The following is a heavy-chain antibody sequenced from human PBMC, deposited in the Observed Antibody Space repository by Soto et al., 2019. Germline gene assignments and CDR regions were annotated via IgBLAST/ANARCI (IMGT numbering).Heavy chain of an antibody. CDR1: GGSISSYY. CDR3: ARLKYYYYMDV. J-gene: IGHJ6*03. CDR2: IYYSGST. Sequence: PEETLSLTCTVSGGSISSYYWSWIRQPPGKGLEWIGYIYYSGSTNYNPSLKSRVTISVDTSKNQFSLKLSSVTAADTAVYYCARLKYYYYMDVWGKGTTVTVSS. V-gene: IGHV4-59*08.